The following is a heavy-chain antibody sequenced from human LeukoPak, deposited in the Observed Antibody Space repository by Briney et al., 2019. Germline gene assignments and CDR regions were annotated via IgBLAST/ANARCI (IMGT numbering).Heavy chain of an antibody. CDR2: INQRRNT. J-gene: IGHJ2*01. Sequence: PSETLSLTCVVHGESFSGYSWSWIRQPPGKGLEWIGEINQRRNTNYNPSLKSRVTISIDTSKNQFSLKLSSVTAADTAVYYCARHGWHAWYFDLWGRGTLVTVSS. V-gene: IGHV4-34*01. CDR3: ARHGWHAWYFDL. CDR1: GESFSGYS. D-gene: IGHD6-19*01.